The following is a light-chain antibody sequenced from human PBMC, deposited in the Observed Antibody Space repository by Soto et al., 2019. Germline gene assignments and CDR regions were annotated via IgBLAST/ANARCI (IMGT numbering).Light chain of an antibody. CDR2: KAS. V-gene: IGKV1-5*03. Sequence: DIQMTQSPSTLPASVGDRVTDTCRASQSIRSWLAWYQEKPGKAPKLLIYKASLLETGVPSRFSGSGSGTEFTLTITSLHTDDFGTHYCQQYNSHPCTFGQGTKVEMK. CDR1: QSIRSW. J-gene: IGKJ1*01. CDR3: QQYNSHPCT.